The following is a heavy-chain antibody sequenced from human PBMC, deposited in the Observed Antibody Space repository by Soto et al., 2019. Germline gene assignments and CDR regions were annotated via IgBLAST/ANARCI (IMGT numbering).Heavy chain of an antibody. Sequence: GASVKVSCKASGGTFSSYAISWVRQAPGQGLEWMGWINPNSGGTNYAQKFQGWVTMTRDTSISTAYMELSRLRSDDTAVYYCARAADYYGMDVWGQGTTVTVSS. CDR1: GGTFSSYA. CDR2: INPNSGGT. J-gene: IGHJ6*02. CDR3: ARAADYYGMDV. V-gene: IGHV1-2*04.